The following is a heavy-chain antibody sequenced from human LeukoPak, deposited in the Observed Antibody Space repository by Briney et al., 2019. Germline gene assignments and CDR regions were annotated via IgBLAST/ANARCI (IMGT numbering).Heavy chain of an antibody. V-gene: IGHV1-2*02. CDR1: GYTFTGYY. CDR2: INPNSGGT. CDR3: ARDGSSWYGGLYGMDV. Sequence: ASVKVSCKASGYTFTGYYMHWVRQPPGQGLEWMGWINPNSGGTNYAQKFQGRVTMTRDTSISTAYMELSRLRSDDTAVYYCARDGSSWYGGLYGMDVWGQGTTVTVSS. D-gene: IGHD6-13*01. J-gene: IGHJ6*02.